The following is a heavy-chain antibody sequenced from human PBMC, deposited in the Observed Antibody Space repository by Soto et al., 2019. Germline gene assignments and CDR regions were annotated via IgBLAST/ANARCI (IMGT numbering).Heavy chain of an antibody. J-gene: IGHJ3*02. CDR2: IYYSGST. CDR3: ARSSGWYSGDDFDI. V-gene: IGHV4-39*01. Sequence: SETLSLTCTVSGGSISSSSYYWGWIRQPPGKGLEWIGSIYYSGSTYYNPSLKSRVTISVDTSKNQFSLKLSSVTAADTAVYYCARSSGWYSGDDFDIWGHGKLVTVSS. D-gene: IGHD6-19*01. CDR1: GGSISSSSYY.